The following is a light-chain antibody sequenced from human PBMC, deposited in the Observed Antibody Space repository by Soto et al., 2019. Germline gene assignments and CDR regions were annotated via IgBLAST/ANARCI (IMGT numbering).Light chain of an antibody. CDR1: SSDVGYYNY. J-gene: IGLJ3*02. Sequence: QSVLTQPASVSGSPGQSITISCTGTSSDVGYYNYVSWYQHHPGKVPKLMIYEVSNRPSGVSNRFSGSKSGNTASLTISGXXXXXXXXYYCSSYTTSSTQVFGGGTKLTVL. CDR3: SSYTTSSTQV. V-gene: IGLV2-14*01. CDR2: EVS.